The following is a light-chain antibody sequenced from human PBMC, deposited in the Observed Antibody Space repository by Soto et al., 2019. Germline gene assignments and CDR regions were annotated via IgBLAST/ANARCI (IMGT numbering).Light chain of an antibody. V-gene: IGKV3-20*01. J-gene: IGKJ5*01. CDR2: GAS. CDR3: QQYGSSPSIT. Sequence: EIVLTQSPGTLSLSPGERATLSCRASQSVSTNYLAWYQQKPGRAPRLLIYGASSRVTGIPGRFSGSASGTYFPLTIIRLEPEDFAVYYCQQYGSSPSITFCQGTRLEIK. CDR1: QSVSTNY.